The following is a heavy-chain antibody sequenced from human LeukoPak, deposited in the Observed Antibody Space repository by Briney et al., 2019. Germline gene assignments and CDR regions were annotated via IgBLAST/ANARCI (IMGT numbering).Heavy chain of an antibody. J-gene: IGHJ4*02. CDR2: INAGNGNT. Sequence: ASVKVSCKASGYTFTSYAMHWVRQAPGQRLEWMGWINAGNGNTKYSQEFQGRVTITRDTSASTAYMELSSLRSEDMAVYYCARASLHRYSGSYLFDYWGQGTLVTVSS. CDR3: ARASLHRYSGSYLFDY. D-gene: IGHD1-26*01. V-gene: IGHV1-3*03. CDR1: GYTFTSYA.